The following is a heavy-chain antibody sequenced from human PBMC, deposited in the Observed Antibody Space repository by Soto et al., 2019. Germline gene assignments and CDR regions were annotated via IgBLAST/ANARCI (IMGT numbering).Heavy chain of an antibody. V-gene: IGHV3-21*01. CDR1: GFTFSSYS. J-gene: IGHJ3*02. CDR2: ISSSSSYI. D-gene: IGHD3-9*01. CDR3: ERGRRLSYDILTGYYADAFDI. Sequence: GGSLRLSCAASGFTFSSYSMDWVRQAPGKGLEWVSSISSSSSYIYYADSVKGRFTISRDNAKNSLYLQMNSLRAEDTAVYYCERGRRLSYDILTGYYADAFDIWGQGTMVTVSS.